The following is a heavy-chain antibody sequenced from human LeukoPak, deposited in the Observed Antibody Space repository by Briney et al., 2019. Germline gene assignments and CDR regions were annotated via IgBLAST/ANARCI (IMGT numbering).Heavy chain of an antibody. J-gene: IGHJ4*02. CDR3: ARPNSVMEVDKDLDY. Sequence: SETLSLTCAVYGGSFSGYYWSWIRQPPGKGLEWIGEINHSGSTNYNPSLKSRVTISVDTSKNQFSLKLSSVTAADTAVYYCARPNSVMEVDKDLDYWGQGTLVTVSS. CDR1: GGSFSGYY. D-gene: IGHD5-12*01. CDR2: INHSGST. V-gene: IGHV4-34*01.